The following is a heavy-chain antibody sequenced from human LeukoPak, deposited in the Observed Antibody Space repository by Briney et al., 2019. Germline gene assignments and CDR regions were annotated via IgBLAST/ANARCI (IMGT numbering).Heavy chain of an antibody. CDR1: GYTFTGYY. CDR2: INPNSGGT. D-gene: IGHD2-15*01. Sequence: ASVKVSCKASGYTFTGYYMHWVRQAPGQGLEWMGWINPNSGGTNYAQKFQGRVTMTRDTSISTAYMELSRLRSDDTAVCYCARDDRDMYCSGGSCYSVYAFDIWGQGTMVTVSS. V-gene: IGHV1-2*02. J-gene: IGHJ3*02. CDR3: ARDDRDMYCSGGSCYSVYAFDI.